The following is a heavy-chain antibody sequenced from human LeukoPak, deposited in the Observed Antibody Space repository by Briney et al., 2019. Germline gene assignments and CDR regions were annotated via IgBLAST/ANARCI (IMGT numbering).Heavy chain of an antibody. J-gene: IGHJ6*02. CDR3: ARDSDCSSTSCYGYYGMDV. Sequence: SVTVSCKASGGTFSSYAISWVRQAPGQGLEWMGRIIPILGIANYAQKFQGRVTITADKSTSTAYMELSSLRSEDTAVYYCARDSDCSSTSCYGYYGMDVWGQGTTVTVSS. CDR2: IIPILGIA. CDR1: GGTFSSYA. D-gene: IGHD2-2*01. V-gene: IGHV1-69*04.